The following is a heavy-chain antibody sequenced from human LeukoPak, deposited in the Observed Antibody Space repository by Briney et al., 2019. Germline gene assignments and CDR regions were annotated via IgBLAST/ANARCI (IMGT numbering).Heavy chain of an antibody. J-gene: IGHJ4*02. V-gene: IGHV3-23*01. CDR2: ISGSGGST. Sequence: PGGSLRLSCAAPGLTFSSYPMSWVRQPPGKGLEWVSAISGSGGSTYYADSVKGRFTISRDNSKNTLYLQMNSLRAEDTAVYYCARDQEVRGVFDYWGQGTLVTVSS. D-gene: IGHD3-10*01. CDR1: GLTFSSYP. CDR3: ARDQEVRGVFDY.